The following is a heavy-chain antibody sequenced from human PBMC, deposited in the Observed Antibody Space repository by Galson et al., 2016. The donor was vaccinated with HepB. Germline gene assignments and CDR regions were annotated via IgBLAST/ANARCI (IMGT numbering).Heavy chain of an antibody. CDR2: TYYRSKWYN. J-gene: IGHJ6*02. V-gene: IGHV6-1*01. CDR3: VGQRKGAPYGMDV. CDR1: GDSVSSNSAA. Sequence: CAISGDSVSSNSAAWNWIRQSSSRGLEWLGRTYYRSKWYNDYAVSVKSRIIVNPDTSKNQFSLQLNSVTPEDTAVYYCVGQRKGAPYGMDVWGQGTTVTVSS.